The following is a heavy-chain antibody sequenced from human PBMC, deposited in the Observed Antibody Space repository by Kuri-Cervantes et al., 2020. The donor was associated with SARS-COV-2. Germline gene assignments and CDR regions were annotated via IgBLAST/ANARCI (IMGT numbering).Heavy chain of an antibody. V-gene: IGHV4-30-4*08. Sequence: LRLSCTVSGGSISSGDYYWSWIRQPPGTGLEWIGYIYYSGSTYYNPSLKSRVTISVDTSKNQFSLKLSSVTAADTAVYYCARVPAVILDWYFDLWGRGTLVTVSS. CDR2: IYYSGST. J-gene: IGHJ2*01. CDR3: ARVPAVILDWYFDL. CDR1: GGSISSGDYY. D-gene: IGHD2-2*01.